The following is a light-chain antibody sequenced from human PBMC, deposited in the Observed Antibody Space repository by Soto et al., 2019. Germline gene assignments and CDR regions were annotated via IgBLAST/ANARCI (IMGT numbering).Light chain of an antibody. CDR2: AAS. Sequence: DIQMTQSPSSLSASVGDRVTITCRASQSISSYLDWYQQKPGKAPKLLIYAASSLHRGVAARFSGTGSGTDFTLTIRSLQPEDFATYHCRQSYSNPWTFGQGTKVQIK. CDR3: RQSYSNPWT. J-gene: IGKJ1*01. CDR1: QSISSY. V-gene: IGKV1-39*01.